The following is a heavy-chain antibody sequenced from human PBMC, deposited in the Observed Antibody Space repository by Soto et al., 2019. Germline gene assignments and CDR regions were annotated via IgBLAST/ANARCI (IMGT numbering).Heavy chain of an antibody. D-gene: IGHD1-26*01. CDR3: TSRRGGSYKDAFDI. CDR1: GFTFSGSA. Sequence: EVQLVESGGGLVQPGGSLKLSCAASGFTFSGSAMHWVRQASGKGLEWVGRIRSKANSYATAYAASGKGRFTISRDDSKNTAYLKMNSLKTEDTALYYCTSRRGGSYKDAFDIWGQGTMVTVSS. V-gene: IGHV3-73*02. CDR2: IRSKANSYAT. J-gene: IGHJ3*02.